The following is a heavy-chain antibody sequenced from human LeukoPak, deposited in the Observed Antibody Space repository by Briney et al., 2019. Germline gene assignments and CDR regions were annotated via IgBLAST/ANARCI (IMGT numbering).Heavy chain of an antibody. CDR3: AKGGGSGNPVDS. J-gene: IGHJ4*02. Sequence: GESLKISCEASGYNFPIYWIGWVRQMPGKGLEWMVIIYPDDSDTRYSPSFQGHVTISADKSISTAYLQWSSLKASDTAIYYCAKGGGSGNPVDSWGQGTLVIVSS. D-gene: IGHD1-26*01. CDR2: IYPDDSDT. CDR1: GYNFPIYW. V-gene: IGHV5-51*01.